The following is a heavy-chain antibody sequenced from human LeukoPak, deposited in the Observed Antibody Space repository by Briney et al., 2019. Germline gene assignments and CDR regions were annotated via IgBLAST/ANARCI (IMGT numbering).Heavy chain of an antibody. CDR2: IYYSGST. CDR3: ARRGDGYNRFDY. D-gene: IGHD5-24*01. CDR1: GGSISSYY. V-gene: IGHV4-59*08. J-gene: IGHJ4*02. Sequence: PSETLSLTCTVSGGSISSYYWSWIRQPPGKGLEWIGYIYYSGSTNYNPSLKSRVTISVDTSKNQFSLKLSSVTAADTAVYYCARRGDGYNRFDYWGQGTLVTVSS.